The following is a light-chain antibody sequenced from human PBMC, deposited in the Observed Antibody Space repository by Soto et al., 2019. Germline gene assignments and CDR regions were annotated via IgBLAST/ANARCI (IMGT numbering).Light chain of an antibody. CDR1: QSISTS. V-gene: IGKV1-39*01. Sequence: DIQMTQYPSSLSASVGDRVTITCRASQSISTSLNWYQQKPGKAPKLLIYAASSLQSGVPSRFSGSGSGTDFTLTISTLQPEDFATYYCQQSYSTPPWTFGQGTKVDIK. CDR3: QQSYSTPPWT. J-gene: IGKJ1*01. CDR2: AAS.